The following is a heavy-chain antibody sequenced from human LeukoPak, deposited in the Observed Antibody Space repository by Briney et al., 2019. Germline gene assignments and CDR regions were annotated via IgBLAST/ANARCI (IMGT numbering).Heavy chain of an antibody. CDR1: GFTFSSHS. J-gene: IGHJ4*02. CDR2: ISSSSSYI. V-gene: IGHV3-21*01. D-gene: IGHD6-19*01. Sequence: GGSLRLSCAASGFTFSSHSMNWVRQAPGKGLEWVSSISSSSSYIYYADSVKGRFTISRDNAKNSLYLQMNSLRAEDTAVYYCARDGYSSGWYLGYFDYWGQGTLVTVSS. CDR3: ARDGYSSGWYLGYFDY.